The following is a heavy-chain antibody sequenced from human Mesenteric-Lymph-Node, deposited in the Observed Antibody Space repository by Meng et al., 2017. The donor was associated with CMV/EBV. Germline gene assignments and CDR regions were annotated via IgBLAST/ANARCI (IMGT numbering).Heavy chain of an antibody. CDR1: GFAFSSYA. CDR2: ISGSGGST. CDR3: AKDGRLLWFGELFGY. Sequence: SGFAFSSYAMGWVRQAPGKGLEWVSAISGSGGSTYYADSVKGRFTISRDNSKNTLYLQMNSLRAEDTAVYYCAKDGRLLWFGELFGYWGQGTLVTVSS. V-gene: IGHV3-23*01. D-gene: IGHD3-10*01. J-gene: IGHJ4*02.